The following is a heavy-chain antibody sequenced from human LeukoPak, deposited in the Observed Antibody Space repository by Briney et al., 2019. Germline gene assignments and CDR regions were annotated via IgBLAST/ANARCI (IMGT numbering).Heavy chain of an antibody. CDR2: INHSGST. CDR3: ARLVGHYYYYYMDV. CDR1: GGSFSGYY. D-gene: IGHD2-15*01. Sequence: SETLSLTCAVYGGSFSGYYWSWIRQPPGKGLEWIGEINHSGSTNYNPSLKSRVTISVDTSKNQFSLKLSSVTAADTAVYYCARLVGHYYYYYMDVWGKGTTVTISS. J-gene: IGHJ6*03. V-gene: IGHV4-34*01.